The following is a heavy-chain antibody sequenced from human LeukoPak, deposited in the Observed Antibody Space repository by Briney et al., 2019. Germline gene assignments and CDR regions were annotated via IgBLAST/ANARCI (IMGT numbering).Heavy chain of an antibody. Sequence: PSQTLSLTCTVSGGSISSGDYYWSWIRQPPGKGLEWIGYIYYSGSTYYNPSLKSRVTISADTSKNQFSLKLCSVTAADTAVYYCARVVVVAAFIDYWGQGTLVTVSS. D-gene: IGHD2-15*01. V-gene: IGHV4-30-4*01. CDR1: GGSISSGDYY. CDR3: ARVVVVAAFIDY. CDR2: IYYSGST. J-gene: IGHJ4*02.